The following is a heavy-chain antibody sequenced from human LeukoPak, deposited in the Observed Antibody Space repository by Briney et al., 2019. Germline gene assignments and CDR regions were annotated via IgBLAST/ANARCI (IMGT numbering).Heavy chain of an antibody. CDR3: ARVGRTVVKRKYFDL. D-gene: IGHD4-23*01. CDR1: GGSFSGYY. V-gene: IGHV4-34*01. CDR2: INHNGST. J-gene: IGHJ2*01. Sequence: SETLSLTCAVYGGSFSGYYWSWIRQPPGKGLEWIGEINHNGSTNYNPSLKSRVTISVDTSKNQFSLKLSSVTAADTAVYYCARVGRTVVKRKYFDLWGRGTLVTVSS.